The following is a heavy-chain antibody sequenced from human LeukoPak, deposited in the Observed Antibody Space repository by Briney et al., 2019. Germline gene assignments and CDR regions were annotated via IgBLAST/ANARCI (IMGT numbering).Heavy chain of an antibody. CDR3: AREKSVLLWSLFDP. Sequence: GGSLRLSCAASGFVFSNYAIHWVRQAPGKGLEWVAVIWYDGSNKYYADSVKGRFTIPRDNSKNTLYLQVNSLRAEDTAVYYCAREKSVLLWSLFDPWGQGTLVTVSS. CDR1: GFVFSNYA. V-gene: IGHV3-33*08. J-gene: IGHJ5*02. CDR2: IWYDGSNK. D-gene: IGHD3-10*01.